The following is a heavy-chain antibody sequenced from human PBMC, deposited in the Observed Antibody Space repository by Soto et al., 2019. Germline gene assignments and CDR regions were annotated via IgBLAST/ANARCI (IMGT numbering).Heavy chain of an antibody. CDR3: ARDLLIYSDCSSTSCYGLDY. D-gene: IGHD2-2*01. V-gene: IGHV6-1*01. Sequence: SQTLSLTCAISGDSVSSNSAAWNWIRQSPSRGLEWLGRTYYRSKWYNDYAVSVKSRITINPATSKNQFSLQLNSVTPEDTAVYYCARDLLIYSDCSSTSCYGLDYWGQGTLVTVSS. J-gene: IGHJ4*02. CDR1: GDSVSSNSAA. CDR2: TYYRSKWYN.